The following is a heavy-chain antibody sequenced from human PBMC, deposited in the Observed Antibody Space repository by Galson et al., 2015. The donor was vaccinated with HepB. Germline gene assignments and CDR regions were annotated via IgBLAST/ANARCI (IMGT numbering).Heavy chain of an antibody. J-gene: IGHJ3*02. CDR1: GFTFSSYS. D-gene: IGHD1-26*01. V-gene: IGHV3-48*01. CDR3: AKAPEVGATYAFDI. CDR2: ISSSSSTI. Sequence: SLRLSCAASGFTFSSYSMNWVRQAPGKGLEWVSYISSSSSTIYYADSVKGRFTISRDNAKNSLYLQMNSLRAEDTAVYYCAKAPEVGATYAFDIWGQGTMVTVSS.